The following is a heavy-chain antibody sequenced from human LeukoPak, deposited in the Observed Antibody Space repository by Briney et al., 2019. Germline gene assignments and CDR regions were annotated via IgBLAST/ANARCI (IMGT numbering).Heavy chain of an antibody. V-gene: IGHV1-18*01. Sequence: ASVKVSCKASGYTFTSYGFSWVRQAPGQGLEWMGWISAFNGNTNYAQKLQGRVTMTTDTSTSTAYMELRSLRSDDTAVYYCAIVRSGSYFDYWGQGTLVTVSS. CDR2: ISAFNGNT. D-gene: IGHD3-22*01. J-gene: IGHJ4*02. CDR3: AIVRSGSYFDY. CDR1: GYTFTSYG.